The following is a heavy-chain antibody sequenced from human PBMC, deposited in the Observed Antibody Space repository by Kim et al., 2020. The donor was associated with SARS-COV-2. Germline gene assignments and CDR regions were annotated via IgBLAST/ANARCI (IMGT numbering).Heavy chain of an antibody. CDR3: ARSYDILTVGYYYYYGMDV. CDR1: GGSISSYY. J-gene: IGHJ6*02. V-gene: IGHV4-59*13. Sequence: SETLSLTCTVSGGSISSYYWSWIRQPPGKGLEWIGYIYYSGSTNYNPSLKSRVTISVDTSKNQFSLKLSSVTAADTAVYYCARSYDILTVGYYYYYGMDVWGQGTTVTVSS. D-gene: IGHD3-9*01. CDR2: IYYSGST.